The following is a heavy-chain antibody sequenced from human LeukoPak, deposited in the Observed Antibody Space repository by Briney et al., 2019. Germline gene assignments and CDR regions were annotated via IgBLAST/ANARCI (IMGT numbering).Heavy chain of an antibody. D-gene: IGHD1-26*01. CDR3: ARGTGRKWELHLTHEMIDY. Sequence: ASVKVSCKASGYTFTSCYMHWVRQAPGQGLEWMGIINPSGGSTSYAQKFQGRVTMTRDTSTSTVYMELSSLRSEDTAVYYCARGTGRKWELHLTHEMIDYWGQGTLVTVSS. CDR2: INPSGGST. CDR1: GYTFTSCY. V-gene: IGHV1-46*01. J-gene: IGHJ4*02.